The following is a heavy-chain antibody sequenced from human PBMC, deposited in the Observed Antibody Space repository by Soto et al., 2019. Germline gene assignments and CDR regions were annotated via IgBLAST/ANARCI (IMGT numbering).Heavy chain of an antibody. Sequence: QVQLVESGGGVVQPGRSLRLSCAASGFTFSSYAMHWVRQAPGKGLEWVAVISYDGSNKYYADSVKGRFTISRDNYKNTLYLQMNSLRAEDTAVYYCARDYNYYYSSYEFCGMDVWGQGTTVTVSS. CDR3: ARDYNYYYSSYEFCGMDV. CDR1: GFTFSSYA. V-gene: IGHV3-30-3*01. CDR2: ISYDGSNK. D-gene: IGHD3-22*01. J-gene: IGHJ6*02.